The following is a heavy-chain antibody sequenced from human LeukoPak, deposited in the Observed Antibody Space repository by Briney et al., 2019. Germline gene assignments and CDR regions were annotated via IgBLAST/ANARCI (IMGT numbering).Heavy chain of an antibody. CDR1: GGTFSSYA. J-gene: IGHJ4*02. V-gene: IGHV1-69*04. Sequence: SVKVSCKASGGTFSSYATSWVRQAPGQGLEWMGRIIPIFGIANYAQKFQGRVTITADKSTSTAYMELSSLRSEDTAVYYCASFTMVRGVKGYFDYWGQGTLVTVSS. CDR2: IIPIFGIA. D-gene: IGHD3-10*01. CDR3: ASFTMVRGVKGYFDY.